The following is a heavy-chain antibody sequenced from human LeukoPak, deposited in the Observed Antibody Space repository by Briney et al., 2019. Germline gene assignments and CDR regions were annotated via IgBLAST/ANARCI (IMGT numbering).Heavy chain of an antibody. CDR2: INPNSGGT. D-gene: IGHD2-2*01. V-gene: IGHV1-2*02. CDR1: GYAFTSYG. Sequence: ASVKVSCKASGYAFTSYGISWVRQAPGQGLEWMGWINPNSGGTNYAQKFQGRVTMTRDTSISTAYMELSRLRSDDTAVYYCARDSPGQLLFDYWGQGTLVTVSS. CDR3: ARDSPGQLLFDY. J-gene: IGHJ4*02.